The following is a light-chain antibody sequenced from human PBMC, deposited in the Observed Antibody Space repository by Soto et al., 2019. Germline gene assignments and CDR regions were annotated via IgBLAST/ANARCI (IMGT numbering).Light chain of an antibody. Sequence: ELGRRQSPATLSVSPGEQAPLSSRPSKSVGGAVAGYRNKPGRAPRPLIVGASIRATGVPGRFSGGGSGTEFTLTISSLQSEDFAVYYCQQYKNWPPLTFGGGTTVEIK. CDR2: GAS. CDR3: QQYKNWPPLT. V-gene: IGKV3-15*01. CDR1: KSVGGA. J-gene: IGKJ4*01.